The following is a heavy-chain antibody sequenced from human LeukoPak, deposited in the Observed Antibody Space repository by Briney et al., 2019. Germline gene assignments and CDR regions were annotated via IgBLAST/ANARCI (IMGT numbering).Heavy chain of an antibody. CDR3: ATWGKQWLVPDFFDY. CDR1: GFTFRTYC. D-gene: IGHD6-19*01. V-gene: IGHV3-30*03. Sequence: HPGGSLRLSCAASGFTFRTYCRTWVRQAPGKGLEWVAVISYDGNNKYYADSVKGRFTISRDNSKNTLYLQMNSLRAEDTAVYYCATWGKQWLVPDFFDYWGQGTLVTVSS. CDR2: ISYDGNNK. J-gene: IGHJ4*02.